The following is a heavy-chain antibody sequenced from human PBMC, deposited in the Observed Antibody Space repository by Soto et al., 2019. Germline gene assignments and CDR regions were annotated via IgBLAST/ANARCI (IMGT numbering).Heavy chain of an antibody. CDR3: ARRLSDFWSGCGMDV. CDR2: INHSGST. Sequence: SVALTHRYAVYGGSFSRYCWFWIRQPPGKGLEWIGEINHSGSTNYNPSLKSRVTLSVDTSKNQFSLKLSSVTAADTAVYYCARRLSDFWSGCGMDVWGQGPMVT. CDR1: GGSFSRYC. D-gene: IGHD3-3*01. V-gene: IGHV4-34*01. J-gene: IGHJ6*02.